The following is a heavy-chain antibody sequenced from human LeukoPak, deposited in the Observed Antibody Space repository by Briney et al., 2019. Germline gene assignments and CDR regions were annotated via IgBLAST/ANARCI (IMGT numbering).Heavy chain of an antibody. CDR2: INPNSGGT. Sequence: GASVKVSCKACGYTFTGYYMHWVRQAPGQGLEWMGWINPNSGGTNYAQKFQGRVTMTRDKSIRTACMELSRLTSDDTAVYYCARNIWFGESADAFDIWGQGTMVTVSS. V-gene: IGHV1-2*02. D-gene: IGHD3-10*01. J-gene: IGHJ3*02. CDR1: GYTFTGYY. CDR3: ARNIWFGESADAFDI.